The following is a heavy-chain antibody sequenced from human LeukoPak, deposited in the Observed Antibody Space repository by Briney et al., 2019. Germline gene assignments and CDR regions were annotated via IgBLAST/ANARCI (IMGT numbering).Heavy chain of an antibody. CDR2: ISSSSSYI. CDR3: ARGGGPDAFDI. J-gene: IGHJ3*02. Sequence: GGSLRLSCAASGFTFSSYSMNWVRQAPGKGLEWVSSISSSSSYIYYADSVKGRFTISRDNAKNSLYLQMNSLRAEDTAVYYCARGGGPDAFDIWGQGTMVTVSS. D-gene: IGHD2-15*01. CDR1: GFTFSSYS. V-gene: IGHV3-21*01.